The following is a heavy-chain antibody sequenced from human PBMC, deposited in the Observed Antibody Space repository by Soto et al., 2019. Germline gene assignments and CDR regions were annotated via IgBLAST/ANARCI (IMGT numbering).Heavy chain of an antibody. Sequence: PSETLSRTCTVTGDSINNRIYYWGWIRQPPGKGLEWIGSIYYSGSTYNNPSLKSRVSMSVDTSKNQFSLKLRSVTAADTALYYCARQRTSVVTQAYFDSWGQGSLVTV. J-gene: IGHJ4*02. CDR1: GDSINNRIYY. V-gene: IGHV4-39*01. CDR2: IYYSGST. CDR3: ARQRTSVVTQAYFDS. D-gene: IGHD2-21*02.